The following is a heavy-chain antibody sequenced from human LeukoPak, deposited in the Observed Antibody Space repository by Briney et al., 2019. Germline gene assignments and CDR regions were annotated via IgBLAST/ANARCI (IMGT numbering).Heavy chain of an antibody. D-gene: IGHD2-2*01. CDR1: GFTFRSYT. CDR3: ARYTSEWAAADPY. V-gene: IGHV3-48*01. J-gene: IGHJ4*02. CDR2: ISSSGSSI. Sequence: GGSLRLSCAASGFTFRSYTMNWVRQAPGKGLEWVSFISSSGSSISYADSVKGRFTISRDNAKNSLYLQMNSLRAEDTAVYYCARYTSEWAAADPYWGQGTLVTVSS.